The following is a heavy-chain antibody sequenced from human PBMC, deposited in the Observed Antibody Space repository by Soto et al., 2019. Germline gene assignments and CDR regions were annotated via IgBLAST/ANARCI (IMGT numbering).Heavy chain of an antibody. V-gene: IGHV4-39*01. Sequence: QLQLQESGPGLVKPSETLSLTCTVSGGSISSSGYYWGWIRQPPGKGLEWIGNIFYSGSTYYNPSLKSRVTISVDTSKNQFSLKLSSVTAADTAVYFCARREGYSSSWYHFDYWGQGTLVTVSS. CDR3: ARREGYSSSWYHFDY. J-gene: IGHJ4*02. D-gene: IGHD6-13*01. CDR2: IFYSGST. CDR1: GGSISSSGYY.